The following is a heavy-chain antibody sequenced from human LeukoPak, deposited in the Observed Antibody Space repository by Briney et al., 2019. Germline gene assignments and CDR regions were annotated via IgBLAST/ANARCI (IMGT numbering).Heavy chain of an antibody. Sequence: GASVKVSCKASGGTFSSYAISWVRQAPGQGLEWMGWISAYNGNTNYAQKLQGRVTMTTDTSTSTAYMELRSLRSDDTAVYYCARDTVYYYDSSGYWPFDYWGQGTLVTVSS. J-gene: IGHJ4*02. CDR2: ISAYNGNT. CDR1: GGTFSSYA. CDR3: ARDTVYYYDSSGYWPFDY. V-gene: IGHV1-18*01. D-gene: IGHD3-22*01.